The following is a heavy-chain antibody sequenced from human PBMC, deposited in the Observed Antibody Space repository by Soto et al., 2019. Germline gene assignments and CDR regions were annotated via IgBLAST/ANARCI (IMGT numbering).Heavy chain of an antibody. CDR1: GFTLNRYW. CDR3: VREDYYDSGGFYANPAFHT. J-gene: IGHJ3*02. Sequence: GGSLRLSCAASGFTLNRYWMNWVRQAPGKGLEWVANIKQDGSVKNFLDSVKGRFTISRDNAKNSLYLQMNSLRAEDTAVYYCVREDYYDSGGFYANPAFHTWGRGTMATVSS. D-gene: IGHD3-22*01. CDR2: IKQDGSVK. V-gene: IGHV3-7*01.